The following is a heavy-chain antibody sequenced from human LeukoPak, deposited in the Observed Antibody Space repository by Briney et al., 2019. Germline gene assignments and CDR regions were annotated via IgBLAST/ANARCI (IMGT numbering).Heavy chain of an antibody. V-gene: IGHV3-21*01. CDR3: AREMSGSGKNY. D-gene: IGHD3-10*01. Sequence: GGSLRLSCAASGFTFSRYAMNWVRQAPGKGLEWVSSISSTGIYIDYADSVKGRFTISRDNAKNSVSLQLNSLRVGDTAVYYCAREMSGSGKNYWGRGTLVTVSS. CDR2: ISSTGIYI. CDR1: GFTFSRYA. J-gene: IGHJ4*02.